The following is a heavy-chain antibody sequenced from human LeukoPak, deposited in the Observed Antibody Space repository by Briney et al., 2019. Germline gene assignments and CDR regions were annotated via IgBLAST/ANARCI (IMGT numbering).Heavy chain of an antibody. V-gene: IGHV1-2*02. J-gene: IGHJ4*02. Sequence: GASVKVSCKASGYTFTAQYMHWVRQAPGQGLEWMGWINPNNGDTQYAQSFLGRVTMTRDTPTTTAYMELSSLRSDDTAVYFFVSYPRSNSTPPFDYWGQGTPVT. CDR2: INPNNGDT. D-gene: IGHD2/OR15-2a*01. CDR1: GYTFTAQY. CDR3: VSYPRSNSTPPFDY.